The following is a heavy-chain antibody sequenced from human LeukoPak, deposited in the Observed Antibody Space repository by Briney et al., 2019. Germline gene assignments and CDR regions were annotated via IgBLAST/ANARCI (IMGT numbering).Heavy chain of an antibody. V-gene: IGHV4-39*01. D-gene: IGHD3-3*01. CDR2: IYYSGST. CDR1: GGSISSSSYY. CDR3: ARQGRYDFWSGQTVDY. J-gene: IGHJ4*02. Sequence: SETLSLTCTVSGGSISSSSYYWGWIRQLPGKGLEWIGSIYYSGSTYYNPSLKSRVTISVDTSKNQFSLKLSSVTAADTAVYYCARQGRYDFWSGQTVDYWGQGTLVTVSS.